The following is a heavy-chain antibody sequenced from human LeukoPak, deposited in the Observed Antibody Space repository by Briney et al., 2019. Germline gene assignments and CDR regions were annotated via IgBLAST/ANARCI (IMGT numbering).Heavy chain of an antibody. J-gene: IGHJ4*02. CDR1: GFTFSSYS. Sequence: PGGSLRLSCAASGFTFSSYSMNWVRQAPGKGLEWVAVISYDGSNKYYADSVKGRFTISRDNAKNSLYLQMNSLRAEDTAVYYCARTSRDGLFDYWGQGTLVTVSS. D-gene: IGHD5-24*01. V-gene: IGHV3-30*03. CDR2: ISYDGSNK. CDR3: ARTSRDGLFDY.